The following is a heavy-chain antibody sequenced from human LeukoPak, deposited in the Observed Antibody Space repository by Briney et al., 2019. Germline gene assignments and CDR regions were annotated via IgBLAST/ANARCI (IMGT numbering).Heavy chain of an antibody. CDR3: ARGPITTRSHFDY. D-gene: IGHD3-22*01. CDR2: ITPIFATA. V-gene: IGHV1-69*13. Sequence: SVKVSCKASGYTFTSYAMNWVRQAPGQGLEWMGGITPIFATANYAQKFQGRVTITADESTSTAYMELSSLRSEDTAVYYCARGPITTRSHFDYWGQGTLVTVSS. J-gene: IGHJ4*02. CDR1: GYTFTSYA.